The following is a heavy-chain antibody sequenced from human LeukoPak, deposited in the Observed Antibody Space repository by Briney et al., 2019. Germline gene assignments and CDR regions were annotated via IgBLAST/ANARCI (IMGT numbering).Heavy chain of an antibody. J-gene: IGHJ4*02. V-gene: IGHV1-2*06. Sequence: GASVKVSCKASGYTFTGYYMHWVRQAPGQGLEWMGRINPNSGGTNYGQKFQGRVTMTRDTSVVTAYMELSRLRSDDTAVYYCARRKGEPNIFDYWGQGTLVTVSS. CDR3: ARRKGEPNIFDY. D-gene: IGHD3-16*01. CDR2: INPNSGGT. CDR1: GYTFTGYY.